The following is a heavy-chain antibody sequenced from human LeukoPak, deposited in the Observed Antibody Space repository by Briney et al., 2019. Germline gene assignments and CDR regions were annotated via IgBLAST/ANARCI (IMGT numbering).Heavy chain of an antibody. Sequence: SETLSLTCTVSGGSISSYCWSWIRQPPGKGLEWIGYIYYSGSTNYNPSLKSRVTISVDTSKNQFSLELSSVTAADTAVYYCARHMGLGYTYFYPYFDYWGQGTLVTVSS. V-gene: IGHV4-59*08. CDR2: IYYSGST. D-gene: IGHD1-1*01. CDR3: ARHMGLGYTYFYPYFDY. CDR1: GGSISSYC. J-gene: IGHJ4*01.